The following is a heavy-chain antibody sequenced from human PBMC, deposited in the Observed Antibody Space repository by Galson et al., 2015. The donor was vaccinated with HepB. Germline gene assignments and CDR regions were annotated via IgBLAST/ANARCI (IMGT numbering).Heavy chain of an antibody. Sequence: SVKVSCKASGYTFTGYYMHWVRQAPGQGLEWMGWINPNSGGTNYAQKFQGRVTMTRDTSISTAYMELSRLRSDDTAVYYCARDRGYSYTYYYYYGMDVWGQGTTVTVSS. D-gene: IGHD5-18*01. J-gene: IGHJ6*02. CDR1: GYTFTGYY. V-gene: IGHV1-2*02. CDR2: INPNSGGT. CDR3: ARDRGYSYTYYYYYGMDV.